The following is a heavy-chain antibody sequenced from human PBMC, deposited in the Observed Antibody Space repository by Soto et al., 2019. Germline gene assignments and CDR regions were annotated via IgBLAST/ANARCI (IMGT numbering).Heavy chain of an antibody. J-gene: IGHJ4*02. Sequence: GASVKVSCKASGGTFSSYAISWVRQAPGQGLEWMGGIIPIFGTANYAQKFQGRVTITADESTSTAYMELSSLRSEDTAVYYCASLISSGWPRDYWGQGTLVTVSS. CDR2: IIPIFGTA. D-gene: IGHD6-19*01. CDR1: GGTFSSYA. CDR3: ASLISSGWPRDY. V-gene: IGHV1-69*13.